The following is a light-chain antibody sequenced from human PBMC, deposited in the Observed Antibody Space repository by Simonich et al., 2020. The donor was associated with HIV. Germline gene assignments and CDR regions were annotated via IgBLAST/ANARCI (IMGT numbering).Light chain of an antibody. CDR1: QSISSW. V-gene: IGKV1-5*03. J-gene: IGKJ1*01. CDR3: QQYNSYSRT. CDR2: KAS. Sequence: DIQMTQSPSTLSASVGDRVTITCRASQSISSWLAWYQPKPGKAPKLLIYKASSLESGVPSRFSGSGSGTEFTLTISSLQTDDFATYYCQQYNSYSRTFGQGTKVEIK.